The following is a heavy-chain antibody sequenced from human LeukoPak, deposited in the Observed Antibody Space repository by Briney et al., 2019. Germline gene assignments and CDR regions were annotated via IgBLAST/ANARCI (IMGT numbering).Heavy chain of an antibody. CDR3: ARARSIFGVVIPLEYYYYMDV. CDR1: GYTFTSYY. V-gene: IGHV1-46*01. Sequence: ASVKVSCKSSGYTFTSYYMHWVRQAPGQGLEWMGIINPSGGSTSYAQKVQGRVTMTRDMSTSTVYMELSSLRSEDTAVYSCARARSIFGVVIPLEYYYYMDVWGKGTTVTVSS. CDR2: INPSGGST. D-gene: IGHD3-3*01. J-gene: IGHJ6*03.